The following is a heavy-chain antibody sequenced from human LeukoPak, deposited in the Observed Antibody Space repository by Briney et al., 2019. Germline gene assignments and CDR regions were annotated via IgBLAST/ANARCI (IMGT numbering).Heavy chain of an antibody. CDR2: IAYDGSRA. V-gene: IGHV3-33*01. Sequence: PGRSLRLSCAGSGFTFGGYGMHWFRQTPGKGLEWVAVIAYDGSRAFYADSVKGRFTISRDNSKNTMSVQMDDLRAEDTAVYYCTRYYNDHFDYWGQRTLVTVSS. CDR1: GFTFGGYG. CDR3: TRYYNDHFDY. J-gene: IGHJ4*02. D-gene: IGHD3-22*01.